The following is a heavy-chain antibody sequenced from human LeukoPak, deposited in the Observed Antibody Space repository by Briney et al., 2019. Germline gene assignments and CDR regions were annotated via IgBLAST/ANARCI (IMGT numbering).Heavy chain of an antibody. CDR2: IYYSGST. V-gene: IGHV4-39*07. CDR3: ARAPYDFWSGHHLLDY. CDR1: GGSISSSSYY. Sequence: SETLSLTCTVSGGSISSSSYYWGWIRQPPGKGLEWIGSIYYSGSTYYNPSLKSRVTISVDTSKNQFSLKLSSVTAADTAVYYCARAPYDFWSGHHLLDYWGQGTLVTVSS. J-gene: IGHJ4*02. D-gene: IGHD3-3*01.